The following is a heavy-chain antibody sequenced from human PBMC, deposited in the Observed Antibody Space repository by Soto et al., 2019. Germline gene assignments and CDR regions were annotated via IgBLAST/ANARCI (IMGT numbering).Heavy chain of an antibody. J-gene: IGHJ3*02. D-gene: IGHD5-12*01. CDR2: IYYSGST. CDR3: ARGRKVEMATILI. V-gene: IGHV4-39*01. CDR1: GGSISSSSYY. Sequence: SETLSLTCTVSGGSISSSSYYWGWIRQPPGKGLEWIGSIYYSGSTYYNPSLKSRVTISVDTSKNQFSLKLSSVTAADTAVYYCARGRKVEMATILIWGQGTMVTVSS.